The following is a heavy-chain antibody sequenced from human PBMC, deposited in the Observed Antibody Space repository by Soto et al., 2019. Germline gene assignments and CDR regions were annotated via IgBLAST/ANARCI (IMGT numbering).Heavy chain of an antibody. CDR1: GYTFTSYA. J-gene: IGHJ4*02. D-gene: IGHD6-19*01. CDR2: FSAYNGNT. V-gene: IGHV1-18*01. Sequence: GASVKVSCKASGYTFTSYAISWVRQAPGQGLEWMGWFSAYNGNTNYAQNLQGRVSMTTDTSTSTAYMELRSLRSDDTAVYYCAREGLSGYGSGWYYFDYWGQGTLVTV. CDR3: AREGLSGYGSGWYYFDY.